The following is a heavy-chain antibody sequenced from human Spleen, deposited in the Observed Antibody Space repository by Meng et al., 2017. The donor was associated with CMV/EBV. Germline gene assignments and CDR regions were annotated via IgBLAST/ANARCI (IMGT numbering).Heavy chain of an antibody. D-gene: IGHD3-9*01. CDR1: GYTFTGYY. Sequence: ASVKVSCKASGYTFTGYYIYWVRQAPGQGLEWMGWINPNSGGTNYAQKFQGRVTMTRDTSISTAYMELSSLTSDDTAVYYCAREPDILRYFDWFLDREYYFDYWRQGTLVTVSS. J-gene: IGHJ4*02. CDR2: INPNSGGT. CDR3: AREPDILRYFDWFLDREYYFDY. V-gene: IGHV1-2*02.